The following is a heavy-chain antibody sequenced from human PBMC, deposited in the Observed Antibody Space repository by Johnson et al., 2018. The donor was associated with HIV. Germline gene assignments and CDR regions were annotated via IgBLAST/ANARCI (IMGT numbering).Heavy chain of an antibody. V-gene: IGHV3-64*01. CDR2: ISSNGGGT. CDR1: GFAFSGYA. J-gene: IGHJ3*02. Sequence: VQLVESGGGLVQPGGSLRLSCTASGFAFSGYAMHWVRQAPGKGLEYVSSISSNGGGTYYANSVRGRLTISRDNSKNTLYLQMGSLRVEDMAVYYCARDGYYDRSGYWGLDAFHIWGQGTTVTVSS. CDR3: ARDGYYDRSGYWGLDAFHI. D-gene: IGHD3-22*01.